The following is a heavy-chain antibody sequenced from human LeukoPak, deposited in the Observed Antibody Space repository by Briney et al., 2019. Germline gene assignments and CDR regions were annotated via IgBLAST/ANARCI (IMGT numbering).Heavy chain of an antibody. V-gene: IGHV3-9*01. CDR3: AKDRYGSGWYHAFDI. Sequence: PGGSLRLSCAASGFTFDDYAMHWVRQAPGKGLEWVSGISWNSGSIGYADSVKGRFTISRDNAKNSLYLQMNSLRAEDTALYYCAKDRYGSGWYHAFDIWGQGTMVTVSS. J-gene: IGHJ3*02. CDR1: GFTFDDYA. CDR2: ISWNSGSI. D-gene: IGHD6-19*01.